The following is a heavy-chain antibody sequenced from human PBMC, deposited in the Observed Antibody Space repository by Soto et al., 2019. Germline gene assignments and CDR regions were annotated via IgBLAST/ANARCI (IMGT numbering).Heavy chain of an antibody. V-gene: IGHV1-46*03. CDR1: GYTFTSYY. CDR2: INPSGGST. D-gene: IGHD2-2*01. CDR3: ARAEYCSSTSCYGSHYYYYMDV. J-gene: IGHJ6*03. Sequence: QVQLVQSGAEVKKPGASVKVSCKASGYTFTSYYMHWVRQAPGQGLEWMGIINPSGGSTSYGKKSQGRVTMTRDKSTSRVYMELSSLRSEDTAVYYCARAEYCSSTSCYGSHYYYYMDVWGKGTTVTVSS.